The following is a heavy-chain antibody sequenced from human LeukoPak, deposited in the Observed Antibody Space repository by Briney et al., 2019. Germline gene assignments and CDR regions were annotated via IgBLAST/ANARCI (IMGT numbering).Heavy chain of an antibody. V-gene: IGHV3-64*01. D-gene: IGHD3-22*01. CDR2: ISSNGGST. CDR1: GFTFSSYA. CDR3: ARAYDSSGYYWDY. Sequence: PGGSLRLSCAASGFTFSSYAMHWVRQAPGKGLEYVSAISSNGGSTYYANSVKGRFTISRDNSKNTLYLQMGSLRAEDMAVYYCARAYDSSGYYWDYWGQGTLVTASS. J-gene: IGHJ4*02.